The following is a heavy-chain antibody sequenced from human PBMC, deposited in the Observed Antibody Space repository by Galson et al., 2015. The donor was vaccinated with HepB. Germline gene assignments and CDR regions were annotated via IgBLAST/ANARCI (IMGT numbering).Heavy chain of an antibody. CDR3: ARVARYSSDYPDAEGFDY. Sequence: SLRLSCAASGFTFSDYYMNWIRQAPGKGLEWVSYISGSNGHTNYADSVKGRFTISRDNAENSLYLQMNSLRAEDTAVYYCARVARYSSDYPDAEGFDYWGQGTLVTVSS. CDR2: ISGSNGHT. D-gene: IGHD3-22*01. J-gene: IGHJ4*02. CDR1: GFTFSDYY. V-gene: IGHV3-11*06.